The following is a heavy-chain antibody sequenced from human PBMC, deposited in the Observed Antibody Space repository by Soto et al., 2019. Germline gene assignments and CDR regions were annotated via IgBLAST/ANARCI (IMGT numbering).Heavy chain of an antibody. V-gene: IGHV1-69*01. J-gene: IGHJ4*02. D-gene: IGHD3-16*01. Sequence: QVQLVQSGADVKKPGSSVKVSCQASGVTFSSETLGWVRQAPGQGLEWVGGIIPLFGTASYAQKFQGRVTNTADESTNTGYMELGSLRSDDTAVYFWATGLGEKPASPFDAWGQGTLVTVSS. CDR2: IIPLFGTA. CDR1: GVTFSSET. CDR3: ATGLGEKPASPFDA.